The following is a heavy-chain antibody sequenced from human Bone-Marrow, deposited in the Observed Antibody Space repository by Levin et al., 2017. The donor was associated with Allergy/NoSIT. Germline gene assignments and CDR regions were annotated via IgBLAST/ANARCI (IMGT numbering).Heavy chain of an antibody. CDR3: ARGEYYDILTGYYNVIPVDY. D-gene: IGHD3-9*01. CDR1: GFTFSSYG. CDR2: IWYDGSNK. Sequence: LSLTCAASGFTFSSYGMHWVRQAPCKGLEWVAVIWYDGSNKYYADSVKGRFTISRDNSKNTLYLQMNSLRAEDTAVYYCARGEYYDILTGYYNVIPVDYWGQGTLVTVSS. J-gene: IGHJ4*02. V-gene: IGHV3-33*01.